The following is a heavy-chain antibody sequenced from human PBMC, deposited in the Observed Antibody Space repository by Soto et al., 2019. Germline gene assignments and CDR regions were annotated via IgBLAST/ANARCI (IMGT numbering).Heavy chain of an antibody. J-gene: IGHJ3*02. D-gene: IGHD1-26*01. CDR3: ARGRAKLDAFDI. CDR2: IYHSGST. Sequence: PSETLSLTCAVSGGSISSGGYSWSWIRQPPGKGLEWIGYIYHSGSTYYNPSLKSRVTISVDRSKNQFSLKLSSVTAADTAVYYCARGRAKLDAFDIWGQGTMVTVSS. CDR1: GGSISSGGYS. V-gene: IGHV4-30-2*01.